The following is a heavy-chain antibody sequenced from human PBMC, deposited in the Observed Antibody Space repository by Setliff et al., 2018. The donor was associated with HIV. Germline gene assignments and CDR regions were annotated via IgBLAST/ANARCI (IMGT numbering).Heavy chain of an antibody. J-gene: IGHJ4*02. CDR1: GGSVSDYF. CDR2: IYYSGST. D-gene: IGHD1-7*01. V-gene: IGHV4-59*02. Sequence: SETLSLTCTVSGGSVSDYFWNWIRQPPGKGLEWIGYIYYSGSTNYNPSLGSRVSISVDTSKNQFSLRLSSVTAADTAVYYCARGHTWNYYGGDYFDYWVQGSLVTVSS. CDR3: ARGHTWNYYGGDYFDY.